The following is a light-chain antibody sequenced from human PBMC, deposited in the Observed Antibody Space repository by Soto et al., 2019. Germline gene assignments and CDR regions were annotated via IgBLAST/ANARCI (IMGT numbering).Light chain of an antibody. Sequence: DIQVTQSPSSLSASVGDRVTITCRASQNINSYLNGYQQKPGKAPKVLIYAASSLQSGVPSRFSGSGSGTDFTLTISSLQPEDFGTYYCQQSFSILWTFGQGTKVDIK. V-gene: IGKV1-39*01. CDR3: QQSFSILWT. CDR2: AAS. CDR1: QNINSY. J-gene: IGKJ1*01.